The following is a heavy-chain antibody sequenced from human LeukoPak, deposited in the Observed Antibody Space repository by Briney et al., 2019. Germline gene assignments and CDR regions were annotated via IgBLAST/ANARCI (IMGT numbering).Heavy chain of an antibody. D-gene: IGHD3-22*01. CDR1: GFTFHDYA. J-gene: IGHJ4*02. V-gene: IGHV3-9*01. CDR2: ISWNSGSI. CDR3: AKGRVPAPSSYYYDSSGYYELFDY. Sequence: PGGSLRLSCAASGFTFHDYAMHWVRQAPGKGLDGVSGISWNSGSIGYADSAKGRFTISRDNAKNSLYLQMNSLRAEGTALYYCAKGRVPAPSSYYYDSSGYYELFDYWGQGTLVTVSS.